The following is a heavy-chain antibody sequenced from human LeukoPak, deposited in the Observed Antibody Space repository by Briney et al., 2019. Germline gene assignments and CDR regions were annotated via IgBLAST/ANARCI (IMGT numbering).Heavy chain of an antibody. CDR1: GFTFNDYA. J-gene: IGHJ4*02. CDR2: ISWNSGSI. V-gene: IGHV3-9*01. CDR3: AKGPRGTVTYFDY. D-gene: IGHD4-17*01. Sequence: GGSLRLSCAASGFTFNDYAMHWVRQAPGKGLEWVSGISWNSGSIVYADSVKGRFTLSRDNAKNSLYLQMNSLRAEDTALYYCAKGPRGTVTYFDYWGQGTLVTVSS.